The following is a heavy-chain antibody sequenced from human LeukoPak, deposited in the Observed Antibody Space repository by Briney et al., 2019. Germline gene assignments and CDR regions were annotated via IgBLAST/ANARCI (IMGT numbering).Heavy chain of an antibody. CDR2: INPSGGST. J-gene: IGHJ5*02. CDR1: GYTFTSYY. D-gene: IGHD3/OR15-3a*01. Sequence: GASVKVSCKASGYTFTSYYMHWVRQAPGQGLEWMGIINPSGGSTSYAQKFQGRVTMTRDMSTSTVYMELSSLRSEDTAVYYCARVLTFYNDLATSWGQETLVTVSS. V-gene: IGHV1-46*01. CDR3: ARVLTFYNDLATS.